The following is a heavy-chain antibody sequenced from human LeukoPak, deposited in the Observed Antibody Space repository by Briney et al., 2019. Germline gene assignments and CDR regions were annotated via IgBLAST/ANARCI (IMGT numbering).Heavy chain of an antibody. J-gene: IGHJ4*02. CDR1: GDFITAYY. CDR2: IYHSGST. D-gene: IGHD3-22*01. CDR3: ARRGDYYDSSGTKLYYFDY. Sequence: PSETLSLTCTVSGDFITAYYWGWIRQPPGKGLEWIGSIYHSGSTYYNPSLKSRVTISVDTSKNQFSLKLSSVTAADTAVYYCARRGDYYDSSGTKLYYFDYWGQGTLVTVSS. V-gene: IGHV4-38-2*02.